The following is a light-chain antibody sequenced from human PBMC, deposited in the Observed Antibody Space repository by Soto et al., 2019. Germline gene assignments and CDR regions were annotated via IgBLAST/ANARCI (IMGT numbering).Light chain of an antibody. CDR2: AAS. CDR1: QRISSY. CDR3: QQSYTAPQT. V-gene: IGKV1-39*01. J-gene: IGKJ1*01. Sequence: DIQMTQSPSSLSASVGDRVTITCRASQRISSYLNWYQQKPGEAPKLLIYAASILQFGVPSRFSGSGSGTDFNLTISSLQPEDFAAYYCQQSYTAPQTFGQGTKVEIK.